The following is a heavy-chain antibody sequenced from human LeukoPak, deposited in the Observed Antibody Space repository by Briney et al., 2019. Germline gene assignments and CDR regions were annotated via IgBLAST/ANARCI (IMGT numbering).Heavy chain of an antibody. CDR3: ARDRGPFDY. CDR2: IYSGGST. Sequence: GGSLRLSCAASGITVSSNYMSWVRQAPGKGLEWVSVIYSGGSTYYADSVKGRFTISRDNSKNTLYLQMNSLRAEDTAVYYCARDRGPFDYWGQGTLVTVSS. J-gene: IGHJ4*02. V-gene: IGHV3-53*01. CDR1: GITVSSNY.